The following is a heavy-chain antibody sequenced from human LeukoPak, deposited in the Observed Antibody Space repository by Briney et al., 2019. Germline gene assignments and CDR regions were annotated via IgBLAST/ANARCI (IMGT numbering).Heavy chain of an antibody. V-gene: IGHV3-23*01. CDR3: ARDRDIILMGHGVDV. Sequence: GGSLRLSCAASGFTFSSHAMTWVRQAPGKGLEWVSTIGGAAGSRNFADSVRGRFTISRDNSNNTLFLHMTNLRAEDTAVYYCARDRDIILMGHGVDVWGQGTTVTVSS. CDR2: IGGAAGSR. D-gene: IGHD1-26*01. CDR1: GFTFSSHA. J-gene: IGHJ6*02.